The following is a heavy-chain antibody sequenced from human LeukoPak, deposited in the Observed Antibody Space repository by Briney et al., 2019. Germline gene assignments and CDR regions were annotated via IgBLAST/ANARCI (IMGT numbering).Heavy chain of an antibody. CDR3: ARKSGSSGYPFDY. CDR1: GFAFSSYS. V-gene: IGHV3-48*01. CDR2: ITSSSSAI. J-gene: IGHJ4*02. Sequence: GGSLRLSCAASGFAFSSYSMNWVRQAPGKGLEWVSYITSSSSAIYYADSVKGRFTISRDDAKNSLYLQMNSLRAEDTAVYYCARKSGSSGYPFDYWGQGTVVTVSS. D-gene: IGHD3-22*01.